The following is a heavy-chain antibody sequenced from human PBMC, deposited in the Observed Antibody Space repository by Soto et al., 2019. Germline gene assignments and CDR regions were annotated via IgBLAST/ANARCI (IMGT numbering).Heavy chain of an antibody. D-gene: IGHD5-12*01. CDR1: GFTFSSYS. Sequence: EVQLVESGGGLVKPGGSLRLSCAASGFTFSSYSMNWVRQAPGKGLEWVSSISSSSSYIYYADSVKGRFTISRDNAKNSLYLHMNSLRAEDTAVYYCARAVATIRYMDVWGKGTTVTVSS. CDR3: ARAVATIRYMDV. J-gene: IGHJ6*03. V-gene: IGHV3-21*01. CDR2: ISSSSSYI.